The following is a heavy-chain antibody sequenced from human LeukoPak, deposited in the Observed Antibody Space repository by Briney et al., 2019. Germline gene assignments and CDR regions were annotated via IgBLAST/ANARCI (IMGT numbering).Heavy chain of an antibody. D-gene: IGHD3-22*01. V-gene: IGHV3-21*01. CDR3: ARPGGDSSGYYDGY. J-gene: IGHJ4*02. Sequence: GGSLRLSCAASGFTFSSYSMDWVRQAPGKGLEWASSISSSSSYIYYADSVKGRFTISRDNAKNSLYLQMNSLRAEDTAVYYCARPGGDSSGYYDGYWGQGTLVTVSS. CDR1: GFTFSSYS. CDR2: ISSSSSYI.